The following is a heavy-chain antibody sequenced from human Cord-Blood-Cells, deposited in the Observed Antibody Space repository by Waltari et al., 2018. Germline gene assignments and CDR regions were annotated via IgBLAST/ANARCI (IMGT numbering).Heavy chain of an antibody. V-gene: IGHV5-51*01. CDR1: GYSFTSYW. D-gene: IGHD3-9*01. J-gene: IGHJ4*02. CDR2: IYPGDSDT. CDR3: ARLIEYDILTGYYDY. Sequence: AEVKTPGESLKISCKGSGYSFTSYWIGWVRQMPGKGLEWMGIIYPGDSDTRYSPSFQGQVTISADKSISTAYLQLSSLKASDTAMYYCARLIEYDILTGYYDYWGQGTLVTVSS.